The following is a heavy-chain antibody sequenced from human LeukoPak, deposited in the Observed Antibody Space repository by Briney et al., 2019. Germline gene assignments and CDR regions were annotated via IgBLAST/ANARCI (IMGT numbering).Heavy chain of an antibody. CDR1: GYTFTNSY. CDR3: AKDVEYNYGFAGDDSNWFDP. CDR2: INPNSGGT. V-gene: IGHV1-2*02. Sequence: ASVKVSCKASGYTFTNSYMHWVRQAPGQGLEWMGWINPNSGGTNYAQKFRGRVTMTRDTSINTAYMELSRLRSDDTAVYYCAKDVEYNYGFAGDDSNWFDPWGQGTLVTVSS. D-gene: IGHD5-18*01. J-gene: IGHJ5*02.